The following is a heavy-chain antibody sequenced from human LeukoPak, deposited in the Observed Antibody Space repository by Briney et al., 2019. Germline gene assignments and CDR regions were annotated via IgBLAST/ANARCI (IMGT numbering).Heavy chain of an antibody. CDR1: GYTFTSYY. J-gene: IGHJ5*02. D-gene: IGHD6-13*01. CDR2: INPSGGST. CDR3: ARVATQGVKRLAAAGLHSRYRPDWFDP. Sequence: ASVKVSCKASGYTFTSYYMHWVRQAPGQGLEWMGIINPSGGSTSYAQKFQGRVTMTRDTSTSTVYKELSSLRSEDTAVYYCARVATQGVKRLAAAGLHSRYRPDWFDPWGQGTLVTVSS. V-gene: IGHV1-46*01.